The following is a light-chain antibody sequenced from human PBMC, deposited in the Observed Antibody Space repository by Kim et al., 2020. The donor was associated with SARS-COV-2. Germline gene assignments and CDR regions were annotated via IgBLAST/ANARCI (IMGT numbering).Light chain of an antibody. Sequence: ALGQTVRITCQGDSLRSYYPSWYQQRPGQAPVLVIYGKSNRPSGIPDRFSGSTSGNTASLTITGTQAEDEADYYCNSRDSSNNHLIFGGGTQLTVL. V-gene: IGLV3-19*01. CDR3: NSRDSSNNHLI. CDR1: SLRSYY. CDR2: GKS. J-gene: IGLJ2*01.